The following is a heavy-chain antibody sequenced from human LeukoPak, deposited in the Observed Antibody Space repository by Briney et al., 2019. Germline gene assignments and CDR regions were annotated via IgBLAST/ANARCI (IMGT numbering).Heavy chain of an antibody. CDR2: MNPNSGNT. J-gene: IGHJ5*02. D-gene: IGHD6-6*01. CDR1: GYTFTSYD. V-gene: IGHV1-8*01. Sequence: ASVKVSCKASGYTFTSYDINWVRQATGQGLEWMGWMNPNSGNTGYAQKFQGRVTMTRNTSISTAYMELSSLRSEDTAVYYCARGQRYSSSSRFGFDPWGQGTLVTVSS. CDR3: ARGQRYSSSSRFGFDP.